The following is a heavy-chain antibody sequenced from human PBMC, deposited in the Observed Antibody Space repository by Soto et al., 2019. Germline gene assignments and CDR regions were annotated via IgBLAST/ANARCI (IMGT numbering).Heavy chain of an antibody. CDR3: ARDRRDGYNHYYFDY. J-gene: IGHJ4*02. CDR2: IIPIFGTA. D-gene: IGHD5-12*01. V-gene: IGHV1-69*13. CDR1: GGTFSSYA. Sequence: ASVKVSCKASGGTFSSYAISWVRQAPGQGLEWMGGIIPIFGTANYAQKFQGRVTITADESTSTAYMELSSLRSEDTAVYYCARDRRDGYNHYYFDYWGQGTLVTVSS.